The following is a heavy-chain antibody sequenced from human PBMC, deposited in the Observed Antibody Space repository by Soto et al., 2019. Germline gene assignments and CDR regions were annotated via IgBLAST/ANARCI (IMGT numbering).Heavy chain of an antibody. V-gene: IGHV3-23*01. J-gene: IGHJ4*02. D-gene: IGHD2-2*02. Sequence: GGSLRLSCAASGFTFSSYAMSWVRQAPGKGLEWVSAISGSGGSTYYADSVKGRFTISRDNSKNTLYLQMNSLRAEDTAVYYCAKDPRIVVVPAAIKGYFDCWGQGTLVTVSS. CDR3: AKDPRIVVVPAAIKGYFDC. CDR2: ISGSGGST. CDR1: GFTFSSYA.